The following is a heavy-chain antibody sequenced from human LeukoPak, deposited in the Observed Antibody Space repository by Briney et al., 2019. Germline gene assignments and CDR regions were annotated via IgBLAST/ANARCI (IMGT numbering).Heavy chain of an antibody. Sequence: SVKVSCKASGGTFSSYAISWVRQAPGQGLEWMGGVIPIFGTANYAQKFQGRVTITTDESTSTAYMELSSLRSEDTAVYYCARDRDGSGSYGYWGQGTLVTVSS. CDR2: VIPIFGTA. J-gene: IGHJ4*02. V-gene: IGHV1-69*05. CDR3: ARDRDGSGSYGY. CDR1: GGTFSSYA. D-gene: IGHD3-10*01.